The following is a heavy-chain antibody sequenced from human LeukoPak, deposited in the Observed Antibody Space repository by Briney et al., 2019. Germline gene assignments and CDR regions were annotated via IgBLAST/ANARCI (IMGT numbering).Heavy chain of an antibody. CDR2: IYASGST. Sequence: SETLSLTCTVSGGSISSYYWSRIRQPPGKGLEWIAYIYASGSTNYNPSLKSRVTISVDTSKNQFSLKLSSVTAADTAVYYCARWRGSSGNFDYWGQGTLVTVSS. CDR1: GGSISSYY. V-gene: IGHV4-4*08. J-gene: IGHJ4*02. D-gene: IGHD6-13*01. CDR3: ARWRGSSGNFDY.